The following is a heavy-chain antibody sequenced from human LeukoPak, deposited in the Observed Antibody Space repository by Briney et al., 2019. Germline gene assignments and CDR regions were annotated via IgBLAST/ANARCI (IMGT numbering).Heavy chain of an antibody. D-gene: IGHD4-23*01. Sequence: PSETLSLTCTVSGGSISSYYWSWIRQPPGKGLEWIGYIYYSGSTNYNPSLKSRVTISVDTSKNQFSLKLSSVTAADTAVYYWARGIKAGVRGINWFAPWGQGTLVTVSS. J-gene: IGHJ5*02. CDR1: GGSISSYY. CDR2: IYYSGST. CDR3: ARGIKAGVRGINWFAP. V-gene: IGHV4-59*08.